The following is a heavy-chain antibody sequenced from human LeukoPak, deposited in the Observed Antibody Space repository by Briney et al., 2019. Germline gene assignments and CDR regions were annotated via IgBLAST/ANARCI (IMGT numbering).Heavy chain of an antibody. D-gene: IGHD7-27*01. V-gene: IGHV3-7*01. J-gene: IGHJ4*02. Sequence: GGSLRLSCAASGFTFSTYWMSWVRQAPGKGLEWVANIKEDGSEKYYVDSVKGRFTISRDNAKNSLFLQMNSLSAEDTAVYYCAGSWGSAYWGQGTLVTVSS. CDR1: GFTFSTYW. CDR3: AGSWGSAY. CDR2: IKEDGSEK.